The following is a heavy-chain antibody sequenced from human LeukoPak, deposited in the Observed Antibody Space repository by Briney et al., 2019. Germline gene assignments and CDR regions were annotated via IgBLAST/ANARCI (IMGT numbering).Heavy chain of an antibody. CDR3: AKGSYYDSSGSFYFDY. CDR2: ISGSGVNT. J-gene: IGHJ4*02. Sequence: GGSLRLSCAASGFTFSSYAMSWVRQAPGKGLEWVSGISGSGVNTYYADSVKGRFTISRDNSKNTLYVQVNSLGTEDTAAYYCAKGSYYDSSGSFYFDYWGQGTLVTVSS. CDR1: GFTFSSYA. V-gene: IGHV3-23*01. D-gene: IGHD3-22*01.